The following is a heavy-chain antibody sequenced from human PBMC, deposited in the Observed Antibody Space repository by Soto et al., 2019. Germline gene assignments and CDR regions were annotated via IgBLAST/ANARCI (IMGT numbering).Heavy chain of an antibody. CDR3: ARGNGYSYGYNLDH. V-gene: IGHV4-59*01. D-gene: IGHD5-18*01. CDR2: IYYSGST. CDR1: GGSISSYY. Sequence: ASETLSLTCTVSGGSISSYYWSWIRQPPGKGLEWIGYIYYSGSTNYNPSLKSRVTISVDTSKNQFSLKLTSVTAADTAVYYCARGNGYSYGYNLDHWGQGTLVTVSS. J-gene: IGHJ4*02.